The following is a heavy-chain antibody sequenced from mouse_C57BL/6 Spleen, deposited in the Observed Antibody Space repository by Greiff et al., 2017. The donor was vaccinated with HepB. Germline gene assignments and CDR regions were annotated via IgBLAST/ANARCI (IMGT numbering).Heavy chain of an antibody. V-gene: IGHV1-81*01. J-gene: IGHJ3*01. Sequence: LQQSGAELARPGASVKLSCKASGYTFTSYGISWVKQRTGQGLEWIGEIYPRSGNTYYNEKFKGKATLTADKSSSTAYMELRSLTSEDSAVYFCAGEGLPAFAYWGQGTLVTVSA. CDR3: AGEGLPAFAY. CDR2: IYPRSGNT. D-gene: IGHD2-4*01. CDR1: GYTFTSYG.